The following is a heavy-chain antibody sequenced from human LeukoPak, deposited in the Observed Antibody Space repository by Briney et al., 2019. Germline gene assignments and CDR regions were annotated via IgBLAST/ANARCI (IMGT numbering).Heavy chain of an antibody. CDR1: GYTFTGYY. V-gene: IGHV1-2*02. J-gene: IGHJ6*03. CDR2: INPNSGGT. Sequence: GASVKVSCKASGYTFTGYYMHWVRQAPGQGLEWMGWINPNSGGTNYAQKFQGRVTMTRDTSISTAYMELSRLRSDDTAVYYCASSDLVGATTRSYYYYYYMDVWGKGTTVTISS. CDR3: ASSDLVGATTRSYYYYYYMDV. D-gene: IGHD1-26*01.